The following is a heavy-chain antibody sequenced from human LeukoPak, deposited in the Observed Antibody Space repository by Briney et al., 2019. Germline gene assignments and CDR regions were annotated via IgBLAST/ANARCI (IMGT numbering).Heavy chain of an antibody. CDR2: IRYDGSNK. J-gene: IGHJ4*02. Sequence: GGSLRLSCAASGFTFSSYGMHWVRQAPGKGLEWVAFIRYDGSNKYYADSVKGRFTISRDNSKNTLYLQMNSLRAEDTAVYYCAKDGDTVITHFDYWGQGTLVTVSS. CDR3: AKDGDTVITHFDY. CDR1: GFTFSSYG. D-gene: IGHD4-23*01. V-gene: IGHV3-30*02.